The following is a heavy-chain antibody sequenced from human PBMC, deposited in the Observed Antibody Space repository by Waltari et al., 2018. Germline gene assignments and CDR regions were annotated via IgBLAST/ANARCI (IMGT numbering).Heavy chain of an antibody. CDR3: ATGDSSSWFGY. CDR2: IIPILGIA. CDR1: GGTFSSYA. J-gene: IGHJ4*02. D-gene: IGHD6-13*01. V-gene: IGHV1-69*04. Sequence: QVQLVQSGAEVKKPGSSVKVSCKASGGTFSSYAISWVRQAPGQGLEWMGRIIPILGIANYAQKFQGRVTITADKSTSAAYMGRSSLRSEDTAVYYCATGDSSSWFGYWGQGTLVTVSS.